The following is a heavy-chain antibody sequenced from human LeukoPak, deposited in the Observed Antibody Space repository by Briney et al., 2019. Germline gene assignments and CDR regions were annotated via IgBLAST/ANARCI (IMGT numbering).Heavy chain of an antibody. V-gene: IGHV4-34*01. CDR3: ARDVTGSASDY. CDR1: GGSFSGYS. J-gene: IGHJ4*02. Sequence: SETLSLTCAVYGGSFSGYSWSWIRQSPGKGLEWIGEVNHSGSTNYNPSLKSRVTITVDKSKNQFSLKLGSVTAADTAVYYCARDVTGSASDYWGQGTLVTVYS. CDR2: VNHSGST. D-gene: IGHD1-1*01.